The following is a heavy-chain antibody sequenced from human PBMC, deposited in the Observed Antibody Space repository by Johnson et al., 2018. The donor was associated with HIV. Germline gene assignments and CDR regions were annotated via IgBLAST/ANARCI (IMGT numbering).Heavy chain of an antibody. J-gene: IGHJ3*02. V-gene: IGHV3-20*01. CDR3: ARVSRIAALWEACDI. D-gene: IGHD6-6*01. CDR2: INWNGGST. CDR1: GFTFDDYG. Sequence: VQLVESGGGVVRPGGSLRLSCAASGFTFDDYGMSWVRQAPGKGLEWVSGINWNGGSTYYADSVRGRFTISRDKYKNTLCLQMNSLRAEDTAVYECARVSRIAALWEACDIWGQGKMVTVSS.